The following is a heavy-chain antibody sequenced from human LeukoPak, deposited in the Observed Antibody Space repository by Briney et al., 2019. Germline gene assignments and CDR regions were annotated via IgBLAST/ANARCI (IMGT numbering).Heavy chain of an antibody. CDR1: GDTFASYG. J-gene: IGHJ4*02. CDR2: INTYKGDT. Sequence: ASVRVSCKASGDTFASYGITWVRQAPGQGLEWMGWINTYKGDTEYAQRLQGRVTMTTDTSTSVAYMELRSLTSDDTAVYYCTRAPPGMTMMTDYWGQGTLVTVSS. D-gene: IGHD3-22*01. CDR3: TRAPPGMTMMTDY. V-gene: IGHV1-18*01.